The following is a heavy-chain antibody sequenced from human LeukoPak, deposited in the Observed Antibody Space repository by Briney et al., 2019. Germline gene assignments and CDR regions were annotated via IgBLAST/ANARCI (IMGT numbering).Heavy chain of an antibody. CDR3: ARGLVTTGRSSLDN. J-gene: IGHJ4*02. CDR2: IYHTGST. Sequence: SETLSLTCAVSDDSISSTNWWHWVRQPPGKGLEWIGEIYHTGSTNNNPSLTSRVTISVDKSKNQFSLKLSSVTAADTAVYYCARGLVTTGRSSLDNWGQGTLVTVSS. V-gene: IGHV4-4*02. D-gene: IGHD4-17*01. CDR1: DDSISSTNW.